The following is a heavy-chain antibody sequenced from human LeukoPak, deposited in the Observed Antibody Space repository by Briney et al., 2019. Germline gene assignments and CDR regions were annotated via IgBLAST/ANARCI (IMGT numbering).Heavy chain of an antibody. CDR1: GFSLRTYS. Sequence: GGSLRLSCAASGFSLRTYSMNWVRQAPGKGLEWNSHSSSSSAIYYADSVKGRFTISRDNATNSLYLQMNSLRDEDTAVYYCARDYYYGSGSRDAFDIWGQGTVVTVSS. J-gene: IGHJ3*02. D-gene: IGHD3-10*01. V-gene: IGHV3-48*02. CDR3: ARDYYYGSGSRDAFDI. CDR2: SSSSSAI.